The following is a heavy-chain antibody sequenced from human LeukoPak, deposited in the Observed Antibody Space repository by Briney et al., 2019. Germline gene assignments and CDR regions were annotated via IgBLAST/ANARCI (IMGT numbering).Heavy chain of an antibody. J-gene: IGHJ3*02. CDR2: INPNSGST. CDR1: GYTFTGYY. D-gene: IGHD2-15*01. V-gene: IGHV1-2*02. Sequence: ASVKVSCKASGYTFTGYYMHWLRQAPGQGLEWMGWINPNSGSTNYAQKFQGRVTMTRDTSISTAYMELSGLRSDDTAVYYCARGRIVVVVEADAFDIWGQGTMVTVSS. CDR3: ARGRIVVVVEADAFDI.